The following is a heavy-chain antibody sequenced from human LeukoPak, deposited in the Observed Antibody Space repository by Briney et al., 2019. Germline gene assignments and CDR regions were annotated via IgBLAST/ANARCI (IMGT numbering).Heavy chain of an antibody. CDR1: GFTFDDYA. V-gene: IGHV3-48*01. Sequence: GGSLRLSCAASGFTFDDYAMHWVRQAPGKGLEWVSYISSSGSTIYYADSVKGRFTISRDNAKNSLYLQMNSLRAEDTAVYYCARVGYCSGGSCYSYYYYMDVWGKGTTVTVSS. D-gene: IGHD2-15*01. CDR2: ISSSGSTI. CDR3: ARVGYCSGGSCYSYYYYMDV. J-gene: IGHJ6*03.